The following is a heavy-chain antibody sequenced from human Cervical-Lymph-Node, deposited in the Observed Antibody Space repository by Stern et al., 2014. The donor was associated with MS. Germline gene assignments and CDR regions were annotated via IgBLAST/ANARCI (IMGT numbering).Heavy chain of an antibody. CDR3: ARSFYSTHSPFYYGLDV. CDR1: GGSVSNSSSY. V-gene: IGHV4-39*01. J-gene: IGHJ6*02. D-gene: IGHD4-11*01. Sequence: VQLVESGPGLVKPSETLSLTCIVSGGSVSNSSSYWGWIRQPPGKGLEWIGRLYYRGSTSFNPSLKSRVTISLDTSKNQFSLKLSSVTAADSAVYYCARSFYSTHSPFYYGLDVWGQGTTVTVS. CDR2: LYYRGST.